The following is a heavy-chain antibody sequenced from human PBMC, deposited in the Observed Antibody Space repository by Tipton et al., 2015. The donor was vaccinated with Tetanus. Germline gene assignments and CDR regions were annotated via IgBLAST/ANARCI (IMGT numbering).Heavy chain of an antibody. CDR3: ARGLGSRLAPGGSVDS. V-gene: IGHV4-34*01. CDR2: INHSGTT. CDR1: GGSFSGYY. Sequence: TLSLTCVVYGGSFSGYYWTWIPQPPGKGLEWIGEINHSGTTNYNPSLKSRVTILVDTSKNQFSLKLSSVTAADTAVYYCARGLGSRLAPGGSVDSWGQGTLVTVSS. D-gene: IGHD3-10*01. J-gene: IGHJ5*01.